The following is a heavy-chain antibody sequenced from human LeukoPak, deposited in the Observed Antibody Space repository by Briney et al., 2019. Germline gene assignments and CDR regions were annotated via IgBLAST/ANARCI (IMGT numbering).Heavy chain of an antibody. J-gene: IGHJ4*02. D-gene: IGHD3-22*01. V-gene: IGHV3-7*04. CDR3: ARIYDSSFIDY. Sequence: GGSLRLLCAASPFTCSSYWKSWVRQASGKGLEWVANIKQDGSEKYSVDSVKGRFTISRDNAKNSLYLQMNSLRAEDTAVYYCARIYDSSFIDYWGQGTLVTVSS. CDR2: IKQDGSEK. CDR1: PFTCSSYW.